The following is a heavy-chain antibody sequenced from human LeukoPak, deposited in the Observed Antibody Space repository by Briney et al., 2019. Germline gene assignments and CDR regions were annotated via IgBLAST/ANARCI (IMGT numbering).Heavy chain of an antibody. CDR2: ISSSTSYT. D-gene: IGHD4-17*01. V-gene: IGHV3-11*06. CDR3: GRLVGNCDYVGH. CDR1: GFTFSDYY. Sequence: RGSLRVSCAASGFTFSDYYMSWIRQAPGKGLEWISYISSSTSYTNYADSVKGRFTISRDNAKNSLYLQMNSLRAEDTAVYYCGRLVGNCDYVGHWGQGTLVTVSS. J-gene: IGHJ4*02.